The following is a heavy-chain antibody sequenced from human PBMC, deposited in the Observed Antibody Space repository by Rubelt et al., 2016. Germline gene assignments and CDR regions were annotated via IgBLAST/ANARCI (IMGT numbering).Heavy chain of an antibody. CDR1: GFTFTSSA. V-gene: IGHV1-18*01. CDR3: ARDPLPVRGVIMTPTH. CDR2: ISAYNGNT. J-gene: IGHJ4*02. Sequence: QLVQSGPEVKKPGTSVKVSCKASGFTFTSSAMQWVRQARGQRLEWIGWISAYNGNTNYAQKLQGRVTMTTDTSTSTAYMELRSLRSDDTAVYYCARDPLPVRGVIMTPTHWGQGTLVTVSS. D-gene: IGHD3-10*01.